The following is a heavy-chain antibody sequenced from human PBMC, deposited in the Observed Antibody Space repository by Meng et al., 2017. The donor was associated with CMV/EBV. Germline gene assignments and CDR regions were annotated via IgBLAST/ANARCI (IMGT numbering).Heavy chain of an antibody. Sequence: GSLRLSCTVSGGSISSNGHYWAWIRQPPGKGLEWIGSIHYSGSTYHTPSLRSRVTISIDTSKNQFSLNLHSVTAADTAIYYCARDFGGGATENWGQGMLVTVS. V-gene: IGHV4-39*07. CDR3: ARDFGGGATEN. CDR1: GGSISSNGHY. CDR2: IHYSGST. J-gene: IGHJ4*02. D-gene: IGHD3-16*01.